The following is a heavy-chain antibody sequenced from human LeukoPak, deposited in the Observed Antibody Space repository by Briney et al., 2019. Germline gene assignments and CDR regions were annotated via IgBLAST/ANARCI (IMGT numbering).Heavy chain of an antibody. CDR1: GGSISTYY. V-gene: IGHV4-59*01. CDR2: IYYSGST. CDR3: ARMEGERRGYYYYYMDV. Sequence: SETLSLTCTVSGGSISTYYWSWIRQPPGKGLEWIVYIYYSGSTNYNPSLKSRVTMSVDTSKNQFSLKLSSVTAADTAVFYCARMEGERRGYYYYYMDVWGKGTTVTVSS. D-gene: IGHD1-1*01. J-gene: IGHJ6*03.